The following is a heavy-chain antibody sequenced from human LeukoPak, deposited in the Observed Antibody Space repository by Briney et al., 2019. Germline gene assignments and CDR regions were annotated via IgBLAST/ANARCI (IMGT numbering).Heavy chain of an antibody. CDR1: GGSISGDY. CDR2: IHYTGSS. CDR3: ARGTETTGYFDF. J-gene: IGHJ4*02. Sequence: SETLSLTCTVSGGSISGDYWSWLRQPPGKGLEWIGYIHYTGSSNYNPSLKSRVTMSVDTSKSQLSLTLGSVTAADTAVYHCARGTETTGYFDFWGPGTLVTVSS. D-gene: IGHD4-17*01. V-gene: IGHV4-59*01.